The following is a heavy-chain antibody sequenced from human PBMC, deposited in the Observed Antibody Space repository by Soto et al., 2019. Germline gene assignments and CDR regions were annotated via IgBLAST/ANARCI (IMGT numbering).Heavy chain of an antibody. CDR1: GGSFSGYY. J-gene: IGHJ4*02. V-gene: IGHV4-34*01. D-gene: IGHD2-8*01. Sequence: SETLSLPCAVYGGSFSGYYWSWIRQPPGKGLEWIGEINHSGSTNYNPSLKSRVTISVDTSKNQFSLKLSSVTAADTAVYYCARALPGGYCTNGVCYRGPTFDYWGQGTLVTVSS. CDR3: ARALPGGYCTNGVCYRGPTFDY. CDR2: INHSGST.